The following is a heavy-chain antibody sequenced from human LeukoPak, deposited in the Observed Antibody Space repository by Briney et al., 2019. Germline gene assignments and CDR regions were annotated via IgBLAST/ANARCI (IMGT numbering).Heavy chain of an antibody. J-gene: IGHJ5*02. CDR1: GGSFSGYY. D-gene: IGHD3-9*01. CDR2: INHSGSN. V-gene: IGHV4-34*01. CDR3: ARDRRDYDILTGYPNWFDP. Sequence: SETLSLTCAVYGGSFSGYYWSWLRQPPGKGLEWVGEINHSGSNNYNPPLTSRVTISVDTSKNQFSLMLSSVTAADTAVYYCARDRRDYDILTGYPNWFDPWGQGTLVTASS.